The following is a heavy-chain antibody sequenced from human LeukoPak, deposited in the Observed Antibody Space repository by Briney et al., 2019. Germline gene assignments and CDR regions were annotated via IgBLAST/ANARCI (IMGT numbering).Heavy chain of an antibody. J-gene: IGHJ5*02. CDR2: ISYDGSNK. CDR3: ARDRGENWFDP. Sequence: TGGSLRLSCAASGFTFSNYWMTWIRQAPGKGLEWVAVISYDGSNKYYADSVKGRFTISRDNSKNTLYLQMNSLRAEDTAVYYCARDRGENWFDPWGQGTLVTVSS. CDR1: GFTFSNYW. V-gene: IGHV3-30-3*01. D-gene: IGHD2-21*01.